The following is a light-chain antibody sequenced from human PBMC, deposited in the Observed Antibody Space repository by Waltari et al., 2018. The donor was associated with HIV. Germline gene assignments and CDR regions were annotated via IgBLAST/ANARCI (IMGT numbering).Light chain of an antibody. CDR2: QDN. V-gene: IGLV3-1*01. Sequence: SYELTQPPSVAVSPGQTASIPSSGYDLGDKYTCWYQQKPGQSPLLVIYQDNKRPSGIPERFSGSSSGHTATLTISGTLPMDEADYYCQAWGSTTSGVFGRGTKLTVL. CDR3: QAWGSTTSGV. CDR1: DLGDKY. J-gene: IGLJ2*01.